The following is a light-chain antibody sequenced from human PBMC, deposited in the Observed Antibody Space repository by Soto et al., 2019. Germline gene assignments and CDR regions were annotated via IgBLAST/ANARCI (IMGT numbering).Light chain of an antibody. J-gene: IGKJ2*01. CDR2: GAF. Sequence: EIVLTQSPGTLSLSPGERATLSCRASQSVSSSYLAWYQQKPGQAPRLLIYGAFTRATGIPDRFSGSGSGTDFTLTISSLEPEDFAVYYCQQYGSSPTMYTFGQVTKLEIK. CDR1: QSVSSSY. V-gene: IGKV3-20*01. CDR3: QQYGSSPTMYT.